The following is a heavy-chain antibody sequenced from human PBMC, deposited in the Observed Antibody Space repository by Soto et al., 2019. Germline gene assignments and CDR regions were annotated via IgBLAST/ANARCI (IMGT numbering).Heavy chain of an antibody. D-gene: IGHD3-10*01. J-gene: IGHJ6*02. CDR3: AHRKMVRGVIYYYYGMDV. Sequence: QITLKESGPTLVKPTQTLTLTCTFSGFSLSTSGVGVGWIRQPPGKALEWLALIYWDDDKRYSPSLKSRLTITKDTSKNQVVLTMTNMDPVDTATYYCAHRKMVRGVIYYYYGMDVWGQGTTVTVSS. CDR1: GFSLSTSGVG. CDR2: IYWDDDK. V-gene: IGHV2-5*02.